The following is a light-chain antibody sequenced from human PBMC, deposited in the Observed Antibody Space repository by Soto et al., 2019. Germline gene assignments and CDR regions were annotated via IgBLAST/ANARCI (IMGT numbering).Light chain of an antibody. J-gene: IGLJ1*01. CDR3: QSYDSSLGVSYV. CDR2: GNI. CDR1: SSNIGAGFD. Sequence: QSVLTQPPSVSGAPGQRVTISCTGSSSNIGAGFDVRWYQQLPGTAPKLLIYGNINRPSGVPGRFSGSKSGTSASLAISGLQSKDEADYYCQSYDSSLGVSYVFGTGTKLTVL. V-gene: IGLV1-40*01.